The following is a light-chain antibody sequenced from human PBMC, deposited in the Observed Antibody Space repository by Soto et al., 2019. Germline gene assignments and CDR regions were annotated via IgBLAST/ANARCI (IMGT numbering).Light chain of an antibody. V-gene: IGKV1-5*01. Sequence: DIQMTQSPYALSTSVGDRVTITCRTSQSVSTYLNWYQQRPGKAPKLLIYGASSLQSGVPSRFSGSGSGTEFTLTISSLQPDDFATYYCQHYNSYSEAFGQGTKVDI. CDR3: QHYNSYSEA. J-gene: IGKJ1*01. CDR2: GAS. CDR1: QSVSTY.